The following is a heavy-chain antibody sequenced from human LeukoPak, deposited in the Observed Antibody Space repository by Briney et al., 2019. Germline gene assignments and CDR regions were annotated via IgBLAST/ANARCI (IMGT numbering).Heavy chain of an antibody. J-gene: IGHJ3*02. V-gene: IGHV3-23*01. CDR3: ARNTLEDSNSPYALNN. D-gene: IGHD4-23*01. Sequence: GGSLRLSCAASGFTFSSYAMSWVRQAPGKGLEWVSAISGSGGSTYYADSVKGRFTISRDNAKNSLYMQMESLRDEDTAIYYCARNTLEDSNSPYALNNWGQRTMVIV. CDR2: ISGSGGST. CDR1: GFTFSSYA.